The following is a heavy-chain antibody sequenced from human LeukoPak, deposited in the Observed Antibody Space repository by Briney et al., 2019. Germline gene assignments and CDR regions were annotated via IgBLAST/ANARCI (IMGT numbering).Heavy chain of an antibody. CDR1: GGSIRSYY. D-gene: IGHD3-9*01. CDR2: IYYSGST. CDR3: AREGGTNYDIHAFDI. Sequence: PSETLSLTCTVSGGSIRSYYWSWIREPPGKGLEWSGYIYYSGSTNYNPSLKSRVTISVDTSKNQFSLKLSSVTAADTAVYYCAREGGTNYDIHAFDIWGQGTMVTVSS. J-gene: IGHJ3*02. V-gene: IGHV4-59*01.